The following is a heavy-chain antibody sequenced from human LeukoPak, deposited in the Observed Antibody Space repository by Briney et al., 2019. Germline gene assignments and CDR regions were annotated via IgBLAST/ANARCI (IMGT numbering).Heavy chain of an antibody. Sequence: GGSLRLSCAASGFTFSDYYMSWIRQAPGKGLEWDSYISSSGSTIYYADSVKGRFTISRDNAKNSLYLQMNSLRAEDTAVYYCARSGSYYNPWFDPWGQGTLVTVSS. CDR1: GFTFSDYY. V-gene: IGHV3-11*01. J-gene: IGHJ5*02. CDR3: ARSGSYYNPWFDP. CDR2: ISSSGSTI. D-gene: IGHD3-10*01.